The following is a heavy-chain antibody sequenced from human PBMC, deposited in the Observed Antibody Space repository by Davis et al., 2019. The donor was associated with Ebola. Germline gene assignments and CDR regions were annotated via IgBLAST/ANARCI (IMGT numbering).Heavy chain of an antibody. CDR1: GGSISSGDYS. Sequence: MPSETLSLTCTVSGGSISSGDYSWSWIRQPPGKGLEWIGYIYYSGSTYYNPSLKSRVTISVDTSKNQFSLKLSSVTAADTAVYYCARDKGPYNWFDPWGQGTLVTVSS. J-gene: IGHJ5*02. CDR2: IYYSGST. V-gene: IGHV4-30-4*01. CDR3: ARDKGPYNWFDP.